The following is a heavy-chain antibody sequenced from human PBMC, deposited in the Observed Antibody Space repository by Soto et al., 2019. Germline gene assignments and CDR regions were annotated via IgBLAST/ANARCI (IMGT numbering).Heavy chain of an antibody. D-gene: IGHD3-10*01. CDR1: GFSSSNYE. Sequence: GGSLRLSCTASGFSSSNYEMNWIRQAPGKGLEWVAHISTTGTSPYYADSVRGRFTVSRDTANNSIYLQMNSLRAEDTALYYCARDGHRGPSDAFDVWGPGTMVTVSS. V-gene: IGHV3-48*03. J-gene: IGHJ3*01. CDR3: ARDGHRGPSDAFDV. CDR2: ISTTGTSP.